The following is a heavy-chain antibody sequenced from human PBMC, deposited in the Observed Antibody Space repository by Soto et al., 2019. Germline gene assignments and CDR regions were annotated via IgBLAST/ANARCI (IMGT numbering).Heavy chain of an antibody. Sequence: QAQLVQSGAEVKKPGSSVKVSCKASGYTFTRHYRHWVRQPPGQGLEWMGIINPSGGSPNYAQKFQGRLSMTRDTSMTTVYMELNSLRSEPTASYYCTRATVTPTAYFDYWGQGSLVTVSS. CDR1: GYTFTRHY. V-gene: IGHV1-46*03. CDR2: INPSGGSP. D-gene: IGHD4-17*01. CDR3: TRATVTPTAYFDY. J-gene: IGHJ4*02.